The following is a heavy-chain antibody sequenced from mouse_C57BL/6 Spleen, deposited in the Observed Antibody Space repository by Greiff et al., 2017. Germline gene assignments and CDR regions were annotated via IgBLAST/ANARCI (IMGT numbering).Heavy chain of an antibody. CDR1: GYTFTSYW. CDR3: ARRANWDFDY. D-gene: IGHD4-1*01. CDR2: IDPSDSYT. J-gene: IGHJ2*01. V-gene: IGHV1-50*01. Sequence: QVQLQQPGAELVKPGASVKLSCKASGYTFTSYWMQWVKQRPGQGLEWIGEIDPSDSYTNYNQKFKGKATWTVDTTSSTAYMQLSSLTSEDTAVYYCARRANWDFDYWGQGTTLTVSS.